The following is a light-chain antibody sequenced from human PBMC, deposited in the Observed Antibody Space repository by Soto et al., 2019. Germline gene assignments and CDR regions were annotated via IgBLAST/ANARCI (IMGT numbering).Light chain of an antibody. CDR1: QSVSYN. CDR2: GAF. V-gene: IGKV3-15*01. J-gene: IGKJ4*01. Sequence: EIVMTQSPATLSVSPGERATLSCRASQSVSYNLAWYQQKPGQGPRLLIYGAFTRATGIPARFSGSGSGTDFTRTISSLQSEDLGVYYWQQYKNCPPLTFGGGTKVEIK. CDR3: QQYKNCPPLT.